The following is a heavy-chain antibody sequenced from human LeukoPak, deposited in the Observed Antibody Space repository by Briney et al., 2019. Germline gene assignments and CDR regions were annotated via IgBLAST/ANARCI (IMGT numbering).Heavy chain of an antibody. Sequence: SETLSLTCAVSGGSFSGYYWTWIRQPPGKGLEWIGEINHSGSANSNPSLKSRVTISVDTSKNQFSLKLSSVTAADTAVYYCARGLHPPYGDYVVAFDYWGQGTLVTVSS. CDR2: INHSGSA. CDR1: GGSFSGYY. J-gene: IGHJ4*02. D-gene: IGHD4-17*01. V-gene: IGHV4-34*01. CDR3: ARGLHPPYGDYVVAFDY.